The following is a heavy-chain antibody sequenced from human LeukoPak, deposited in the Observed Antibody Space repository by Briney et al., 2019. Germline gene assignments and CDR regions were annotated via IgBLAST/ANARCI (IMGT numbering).Heavy chain of an antibody. V-gene: IGHV4-59*01. J-gene: IGHJ6*02. CDR3: ARERKDYEGYYGMDV. CDR2: IYYSGST. D-gene: IGHD4-17*01. Sequence: SETLSLNCTVSGGSISSYCWSWIRQPPGKGLEWIGYIYYSGSTNYNPSLKSRVTISVDTSKNQFSLKLSSVTAADTAVYYCARERKDYEGYYGMDVWGQGTTVTVSS. CDR1: GGSISSYC.